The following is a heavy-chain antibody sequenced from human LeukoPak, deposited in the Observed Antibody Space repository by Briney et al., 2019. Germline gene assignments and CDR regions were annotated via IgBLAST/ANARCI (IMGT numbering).Heavy chain of an antibody. V-gene: IGHV5-51*01. CDR3: ARRQDSSGYSDAFDI. J-gene: IGHJ3*02. Sequence: SGESLKISCQGSGYSFTNYWIGWVRQMPGKGLEWMGIIYPGDSDTRYSPSFQGQVTISADKSISTAYLQWSSLKASDTAMYYCARRQDSSGYSDAFDIWGQGTMVSVSS. CDR2: IYPGDSDT. D-gene: IGHD3-22*01. CDR1: GYSFTNYW.